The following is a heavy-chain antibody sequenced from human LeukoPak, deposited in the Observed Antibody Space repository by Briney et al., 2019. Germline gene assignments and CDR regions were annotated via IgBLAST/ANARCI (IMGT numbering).Heavy chain of an antibody. CDR2: ISGSGGST. J-gene: IGHJ5*02. V-gene: IGHV3-23*01. Sequence: GGSLRLSCAASGFAFSSYAMSWVRQAPGKGLEWVSAISGSGGSTYYADSVKGRFTISRDNSKNTLYLQMNSLRAEDTAVYYCAKDYDFWSGPPPNWFDPWGQGTLITVSS. D-gene: IGHD3-3*01. CDR1: GFAFSSYA. CDR3: AKDYDFWSGPPPNWFDP.